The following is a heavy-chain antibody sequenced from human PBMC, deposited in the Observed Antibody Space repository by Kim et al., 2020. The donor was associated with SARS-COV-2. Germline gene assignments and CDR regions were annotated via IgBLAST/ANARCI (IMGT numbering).Heavy chain of an antibody. CDR1: GFTFSSYG. V-gene: IGHV3-30*03. D-gene: IGHD4-4*01. Sequence: GGSLRLSCAASGFTFSSYGMHWVRQAPGKGLEWVAVISYDGSNKYNADSVKGRFTISRDNSKNTLYLQMNSLRAEDTAVYYCAVTTRDWGYWGQGTLVTVSS. CDR3: AVTTRDWGY. J-gene: IGHJ4*02. CDR2: ISYDGSNK.